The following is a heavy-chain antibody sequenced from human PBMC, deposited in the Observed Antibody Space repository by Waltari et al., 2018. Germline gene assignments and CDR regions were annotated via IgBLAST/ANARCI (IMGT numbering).Heavy chain of an antibody. CDR1: GYTFDDYA. D-gene: IGHD5-12*01. V-gene: IGHV3-49*03. J-gene: IGHJ4*02. CDR2: FGNKASGGPT. Sequence: EVQLVESGGGLVQPGRSLRLSCTTSGYTFDDYAHSWFRQAPGKGLEWLGFFGNKASGGPTFNATSVNGRFTISRDDSKSIAYLQMNSLKTEDTAVYYCTRSRGPDYWGQGTLVTVSS. CDR3: TRSRGPDY.